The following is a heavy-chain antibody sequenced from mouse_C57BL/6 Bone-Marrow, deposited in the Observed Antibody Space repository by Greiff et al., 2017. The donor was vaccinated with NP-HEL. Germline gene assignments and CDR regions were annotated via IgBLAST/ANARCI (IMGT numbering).Heavy chain of an antibody. CDR1: GYTFTSYW. Sequence: VQLQQSGTVLARPGASVKMSCKTSGYTFTSYWMHWAKQRPGQGLEWIGAIYPGNSDTSYNQKFKGKAKLTAVTSASTAYMGLSSLTNEDSAVYYYTRRSDLGNYGFAYWGQGTLVTVSA. CDR2: IYPGNSDT. CDR3: TRRSDLGNYGFAY. D-gene: IGHD2-1*01. V-gene: IGHV1-5*01. J-gene: IGHJ3*01.